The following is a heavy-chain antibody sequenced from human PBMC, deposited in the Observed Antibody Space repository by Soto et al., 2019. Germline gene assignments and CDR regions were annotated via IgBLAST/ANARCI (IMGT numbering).Heavy chain of an antibody. J-gene: IGHJ4*02. V-gene: IGHV4-4*07. CDR3: ARGPYCGDECYFAY. CDR2: IYNSGTT. D-gene: IGHD2-21*01. CDR1: GGSISSYY. Sequence: LSLTCSVFGGSISSYYWSWIRQPAGKGLEWIGRIYNSGTTNYNPSLESLVTMSVDPSKNQISLKLSSATAADTAIYYCARGPYCGDECYFAYWGQGTLVTVSS.